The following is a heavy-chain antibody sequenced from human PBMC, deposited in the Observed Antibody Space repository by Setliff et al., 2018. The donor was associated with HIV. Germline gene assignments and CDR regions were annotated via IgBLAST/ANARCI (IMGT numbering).Heavy chain of an antibody. J-gene: IGHJ4*02. CDR2: IYRGGET. CDR3: AKSFHGGWNPGDLMDY. D-gene: IGHD1-1*01. Sequence: GGSLRLSCAASGFNVSSNYMSWVRQAPGKGLECVSVIYRGGETYHADSVKGRFTISRDNAKNSLYLQMNSLRTEDTALYYCAKSFHGGWNPGDLMDYWGQGTLVTVSS. V-gene: IGHV3-53*05. CDR1: GFNVSSNY.